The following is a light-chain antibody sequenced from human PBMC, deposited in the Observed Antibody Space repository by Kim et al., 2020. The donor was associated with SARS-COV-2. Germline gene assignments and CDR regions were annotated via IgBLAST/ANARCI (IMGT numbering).Light chain of an antibody. J-gene: IGKJ2*01. V-gene: IGKV1-5*03. CDR1: EAIETW. CDR3: QHYSRFPYT. CDR2: LAS. Sequence: SASVGDGVTITGRASEAIETWLAWYQQKPGKVPSLLIYLASTLENGVPSRFSGSGSGTEFTLTINGLQPDDFATYYCQHYSRFPYTFGQGTKLEI.